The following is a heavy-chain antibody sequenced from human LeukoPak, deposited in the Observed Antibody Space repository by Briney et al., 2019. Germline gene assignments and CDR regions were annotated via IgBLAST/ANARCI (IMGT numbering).Heavy chain of an antibody. Sequence: SETLSLTCTVSGGSISSGGYYWSWIRQPPGKGLEWIGYIYHSGSTYYNPSLKSRVTISVDRSKSQFSLKLSSVTAADTAVYYCARVKPFDYYDSSGYFDYWGQGTLVTVSS. V-gene: IGHV4-30-2*01. CDR3: ARVKPFDYYDSSGYFDY. D-gene: IGHD3-22*01. CDR1: GGSISSGGYY. J-gene: IGHJ4*02. CDR2: IYHSGST.